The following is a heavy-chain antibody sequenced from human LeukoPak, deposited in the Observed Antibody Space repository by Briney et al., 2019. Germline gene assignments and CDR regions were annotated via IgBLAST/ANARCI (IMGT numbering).Heavy chain of an antibody. V-gene: IGHV3-23*01. CDR2: ITGSGADT. D-gene: IGHD6-19*01. CDR1: GITFRTYA. Sequence: GGSLRLSCAASGITFRTYAMSWVRQVPGKGLEWVSTITGSGADTFYADSVKGRFTISRGISRNTLYLQMNSLRAEDTALYYCAKGRSGWSSSSFDYWGQGTLVTVSS. J-gene: IGHJ4*02. CDR3: AKGRSGWSSSSFDY.